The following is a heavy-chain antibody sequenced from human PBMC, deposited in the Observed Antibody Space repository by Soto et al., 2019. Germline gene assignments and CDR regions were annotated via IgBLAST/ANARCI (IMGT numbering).Heavy chain of an antibody. CDR2: INHSGST. Sequence: QVQLQQWGAGLLKPSETLSLTCAVYGGSFSGYYWRWIRQHPGKGLEWIGEINHSGSTNYTPSLKRLVTISVDTSKNQFSLKLSSVTAADTAVYYCAREGSGYDYWCHGTLVTVSS. D-gene: IGHD3-22*01. J-gene: IGHJ4*01. CDR1: GGSFSGYY. V-gene: IGHV4-34*01. CDR3: AREGSGYDY.